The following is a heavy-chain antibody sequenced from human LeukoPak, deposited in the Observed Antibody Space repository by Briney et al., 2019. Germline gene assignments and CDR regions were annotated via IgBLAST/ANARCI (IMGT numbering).Heavy chain of an antibody. CDR1: GFTFSSYS. V-gene: IGHV3-53*01. J-gene: IGHJ4*02. CDR2: IYRDGTT. Sequence: GGSLRLSCAGSGFTFSSYSMNWVRQAPGKGLEWVAVIYRDGTTYYADSVKGRFTISRDNSKTTLYLQMNRLRAEDTAVYYCTYGSTNFMVFGYWGQGTLVTVSS. CDR3: TYGSTNFMVFGY. D-gene: IGHD3-10*01.